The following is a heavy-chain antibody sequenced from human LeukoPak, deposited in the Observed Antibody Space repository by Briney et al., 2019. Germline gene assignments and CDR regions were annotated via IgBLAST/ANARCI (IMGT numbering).Heavy chain of an antibody. CDR3: ARGRDPGIAAAGTLLPFAY. CDR2: IYYSGST. V-gene: IGHV4-59*01. J-gene: IGHJ4*02. D-gene: IGHD6-13*01. CDR1: GGSISSYY. Sequence: SETLSLTCTVSGGSISSYYWSWIRQPPGKGLEWIGYIYYSGSTNYNPSLKSRVTISVDTSKNQFSLKLGSVTAADTAVYYCARGRDPGIAAAGTLLPFAYWGQGTLVTVSS.